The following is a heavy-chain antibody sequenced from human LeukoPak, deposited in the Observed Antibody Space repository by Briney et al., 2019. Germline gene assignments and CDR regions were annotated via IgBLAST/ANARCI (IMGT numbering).Heavy chain of an antibody. CDR3: ARGAGLGYCSSTSCPRGKKYRYFDL. CDR1: GGSFSGYY. CDR2: INHSGST. J-gene: IGHJ2*01. Sequence: SETLSLTCAVYGGSFSGYYWSWIRQPPGKGLEWIGEINHSGSTNYNPSLKSRVTISVDTSKNQFSLKLSSVTAADTAVYYCARGAGLGYCSSTSCPRGKKYRYFDLWGRGTLVTVSS. D-gene: IGHD2-2*01. V-gene: IGHV4-34*01.